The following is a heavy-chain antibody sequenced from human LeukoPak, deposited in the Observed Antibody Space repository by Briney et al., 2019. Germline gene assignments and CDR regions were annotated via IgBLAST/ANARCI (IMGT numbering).Heavy chain of an antibody. V-gene: IGHV3-30*02. J-gene: IGHJ6*03. CDR1: GFTFSSYG. D-gene: IGHD1-26*01. CDR3: ARVLIGSELLFYYYYMDV. Sequence: AGGSLRLSCAASGFTFSSYGMHWVRQAPGKGLEWVAFIRYDGSNKYYADSVKGRFTISRDNAKNSLYLQMNSLRAEDTAVYYCARVLIGSELLFYYYYMDVWGKGTTVTVSS. CDR2: IRYDGSNK.